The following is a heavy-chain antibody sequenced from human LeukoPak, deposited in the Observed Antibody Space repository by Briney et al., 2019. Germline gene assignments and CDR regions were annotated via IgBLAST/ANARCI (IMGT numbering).Heavy chain of an antibody. CDR1: GFTVGSNY. CDR3: ARSTFGEPLGY. J-gene: IGHJ4*02. V-gene: IGHV3-53*01. Sequence: GGSLRLSCAASGFTVGSNYMSWVRQAPGKGLEWVSVIYSGGSTYYADSEKGRFTISRDNSKNTLYLQMNSLRAEDTAVYYCARSTFGEPLGYWGQGTLVTVSS. D-gene: IGHD3-10*01. CDR2: IYSGGST.